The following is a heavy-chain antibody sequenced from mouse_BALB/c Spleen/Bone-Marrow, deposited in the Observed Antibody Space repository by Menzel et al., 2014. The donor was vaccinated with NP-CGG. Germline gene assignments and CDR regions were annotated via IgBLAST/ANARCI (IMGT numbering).Heavy chain of an antibody. CDR1: GFTFNTYA. V-gene: IGHV10-1*02. D-gene: IGHD2-3*01. CDR2: IRSKSNNYAT. CDR3: VGHDSYYAMDY. J-gene: IGHJ4*01. Sequence: DVKLQESGGGLVQPKGSLKLSCAASGFTFNTYAMNWVRQAPGKGLEWVARIRSKSNNYATYYADSVKDRFTISRDDSQSMLYLQMNILKTEDTAMYYCVGHDSYYAMDYWGQGTSVTVSS.